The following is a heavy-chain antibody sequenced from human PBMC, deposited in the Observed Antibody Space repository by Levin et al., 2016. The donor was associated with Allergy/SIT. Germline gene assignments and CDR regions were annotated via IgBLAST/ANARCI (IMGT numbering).Heavy chain of an antibody. V-gene: IGHV4-59*13. CDR2: IYYSGST. Sequence: PGKGLEWIGYIYYSGSTNYNPSLKSRVTISVDTSKNQFSLKLSSVTAADTAVYYCARVRYSSSWYGGMYYYYGMDVWGQGTTVTVSS. D-gene: IGHD6-13*01. CDR3: ARVRYSSSWYGGMYYYYGMDV. J-gene: IGHJ6*02.